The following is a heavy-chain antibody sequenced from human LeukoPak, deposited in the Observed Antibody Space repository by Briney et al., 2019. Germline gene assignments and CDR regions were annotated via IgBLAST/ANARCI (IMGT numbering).Heavy chain of an antibody. CDR1: GFAFSSSW. J-gene: IGHJ6*03. Sequence: GGSLGLSCAASGFAFSSSWMSWVRQAPGKGLEWVANIKQDGSETYNVDSLKGRFTVSRDNAKNSVYLQINNLRAEDTAVYYCARRAPGYCITTSCPDTYYYYYYMDVWGKGTTVTVSS. D-gene: IGHD2-2*01. V-gene: IGHV3-7*01. CDR2: IKQDGSET. CDR3: ARRAPGYCITTSCPDTYYYYYYMDV.